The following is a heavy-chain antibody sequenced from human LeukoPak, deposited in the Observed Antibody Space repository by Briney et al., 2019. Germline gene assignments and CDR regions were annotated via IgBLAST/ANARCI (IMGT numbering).Heavy chain of an antibody. J-gene: IGHJ4*02. CDR2: ISWNSGSI. CDR3: AKAVGELESGEIDY. V-gene: IGHV3-9*01. Sequence: GRSLRLSCAASGFTFDDYAMHWVRQAPGKGLEWVSGISWNSGSIGYADSEKGRFTISRDNAKNSLYLQMNSLRAEDTALYYCAKAVGELESGEIDYWGQGTLVTVSS. D-gene: IGHD1-1*01. CDR1: GFTFDDYA.